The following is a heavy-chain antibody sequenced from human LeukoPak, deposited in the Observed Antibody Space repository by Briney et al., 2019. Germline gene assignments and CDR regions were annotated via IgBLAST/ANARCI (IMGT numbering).Heavy chain of an antibody. D-gene: IGHD6-6*01. CDR3: ARHSSSRPVYFDY. V-gene: IGHV1-2*02. CDR1: GYTFTGYY. J-gene: IGHJ4*02. CDR2: INPNSGGT. Sequence: ASVKVSCKASGYTFTGYYMHWVRQAPGQVLEWMGWINPNSGGTNYAQKFQGRVTMTRDTSISTAYMELSRLRSDDTAVYYCARHSSSRPVYFDYWGQGTLVTVSS.